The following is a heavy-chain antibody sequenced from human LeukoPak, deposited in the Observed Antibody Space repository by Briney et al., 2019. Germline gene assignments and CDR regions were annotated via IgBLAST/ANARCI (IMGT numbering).Heavy chain of an antibody. J-gene: IGHJ4*02. V-gene: IGHV3-30*03. CDR3: AGGDYYCDF. Sequence: PGRSLRLSCAASGFTFSSYGMHWVRQAPGKGLEWVADISYDGSNKYYADSVKGRFTISRDNSKNTLYLQMNSRRAEDTAVYYCAGGDYYCDFWGRGTLVSVSS. D-gene: IGHD4-17*01. CDR2: ISYDGSNK. CDR1: GFTFSSYG.